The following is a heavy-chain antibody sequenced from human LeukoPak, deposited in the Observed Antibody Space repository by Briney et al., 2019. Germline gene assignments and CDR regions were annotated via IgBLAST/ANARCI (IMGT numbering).Heavy chain of an antibody. Sequence: GASVRASCKASGYTFTGYYMHWVRQAPGQGLEWMGWINPNSGGTNYAQKFQGRVTMARDTSISTAYMELSRLRSDDTAVYYCARDHVGDGRDYWGQGTLVTVSS. V-gene: IGHV1-2*02. J-gene: IGHJ4*02. CDR3: ARDHVGDGRDY. D-gene: IGHD2-21*02. CDR2: INPNSGGT. CDR1: GYTFTGYY.